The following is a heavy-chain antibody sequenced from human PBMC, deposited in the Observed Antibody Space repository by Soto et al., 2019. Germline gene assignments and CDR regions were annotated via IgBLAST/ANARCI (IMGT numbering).Heavy chain of an antibody. Sequence: GASVKVSCKASGYTFTSYGISWVRHAPGQGLEWMGWISAYNGNTNYAQKLQGRVTMTTDTSTSTAYMELRSLRSDDTAVYYCARDLSQQLEVWFDPWGQGTLVTVSS. CDR1: GYTFTSYG. CDR2: ISAYNGNT. V-gene: IGHV1-18*01. CDR3: ARDLSQQLEVWFDP. D-gene: IGHD6-13*01. J-gene: IGHJ5*02.